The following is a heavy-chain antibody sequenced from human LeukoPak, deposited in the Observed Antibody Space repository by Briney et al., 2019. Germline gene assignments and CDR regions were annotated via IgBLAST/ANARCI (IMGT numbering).Heavy chain of an antibody. CDR2: INPNSGGT. Sequence: ASVKVSCKASGYTFTSYDINWVRQAPGQGLEWMGRINPNSGGTNYAQKFQGRVTMTRDTTISTAYMELSRLRSDDTAVYYCATHRPFDYWGQGTLVTVSS. V-gene: IGHV1-2*06. J-gene: IGHJ4*02. CDR1: GYTFTSYD. D-gene: IGHD6-6*01. CDR3: ATHRPFDY.